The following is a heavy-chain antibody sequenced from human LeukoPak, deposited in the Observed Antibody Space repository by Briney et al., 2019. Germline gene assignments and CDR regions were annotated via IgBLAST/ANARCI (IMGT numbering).Heavy chain of an antibody. CDR3: AREIYSSSWYWFDP. J-gene: IGHJ5*02. D-gene: IGHD6-13*01. V-gene: IGHV4-30-4*08. Sequence: SQTLSLTCTVSGGSISSGYYYWIWLRQPPGKGLEWIGYIDYSGSTYYNPSLKSRVTIAVDTSKNQFSLKLSSVTAADTAVYYCAREIYSSSWYWFDPWGQGTLVTVSS. CDR2: IDYSGST. CDR1: GGSISSGYYY.